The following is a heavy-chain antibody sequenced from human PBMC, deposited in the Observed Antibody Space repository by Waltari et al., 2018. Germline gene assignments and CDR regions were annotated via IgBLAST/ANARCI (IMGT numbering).Heavy chain of an antibody. V-gene: IGHV3-53*01. CDR1: GFAVSDNY. Sequence: EVQVVESGGGLIQPGGSLRLSCAASGFAVSDNYMSWVRQAPGKGLVWVAVIYSGVGAYYADAVNGRFTISRDSSENTFYLHMSSLRVEDTAVYYCARGPPISAKWELCWFDYWGQGTLVTVSS. CDR3: ARGPPISAKWELCWFDY. D-gene: IGHD3-16*01. J-gene: IGHJ4*02. CDR2: IYSGVGA.